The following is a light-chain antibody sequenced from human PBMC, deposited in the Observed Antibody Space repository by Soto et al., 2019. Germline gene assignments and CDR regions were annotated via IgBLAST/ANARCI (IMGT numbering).Light chain of an antibody. Sequence: DIQMTQSPSTLPASVGDRVTITCRASQDISSYLAWYQLKPGKAPKLLISTASTLQSGVPSRFSGSGSGTDFTLTISRLEPEDFAVFYCQHYDSLPITFGQGTRLEIK. V-gene: IGKV1-9*01. CDR3: QHYDSLPIT. CDR2: TAS. CDR1: QDISSY. J-gene: IGKJ5*01.